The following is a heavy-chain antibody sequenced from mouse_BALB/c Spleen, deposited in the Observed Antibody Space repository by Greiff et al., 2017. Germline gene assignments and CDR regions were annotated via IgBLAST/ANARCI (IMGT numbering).Heavy chain of an antibody. J-gene: IGHJ3*01. CDR3: VSHTSFAY. Sequence: EVQRVESGGGLVQPKGSLKLSCAASGFTFNTYAMNWVRQAPGKGLEWVARIRSKSNNYATYYADSVKDRFTISRDDSQSMLYLQMNNLKTEDTAMYYCVSHTSFAYWGQGTLVTVSA. CDR2: IRSKSNNYAT. CDR1: GFTFNTYA. V-gene: IGHV10-1*02.